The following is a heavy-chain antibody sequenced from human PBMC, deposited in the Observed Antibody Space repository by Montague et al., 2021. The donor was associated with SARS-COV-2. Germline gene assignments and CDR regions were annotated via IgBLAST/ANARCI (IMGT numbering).Heavy chain of an antibody. CDR1: GLTVNSNF. CDR2: IYAGGGT. D-gene: IGHD4-17*01. V-gene: IGHV3-53*01. Sequence: SLRLSCAASGLTVNSNFMTWVRQAPGKGLEWVSVIYAGGGTDYADSVKGRFTASRDNSKSTLYLQMNSLRVDDTALYYCASGLGYGDYGDYWGQGTLVTVSS. CDR3: ASGLGYGDYGDY. J-gene: IGHJ4*02.